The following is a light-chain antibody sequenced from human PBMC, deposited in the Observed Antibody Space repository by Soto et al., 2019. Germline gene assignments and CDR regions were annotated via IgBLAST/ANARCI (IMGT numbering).Light chain of an antibody. V-gene: IGKV1-12*01. Sequence: DIQMTQSPSSVSASVGDTINITCRASQDIKKWLAWYQQKPGKAPKVLIYAASNLESGDSSRFSGSGAGTEFSLAISSLQTEDFATYFCHQASSFPYTFGPGTKVDIK. CDR1: QDIKKW. CDR2: AAS. J-gene: IGKJ3*01. CDR3: HQASSFPYT.